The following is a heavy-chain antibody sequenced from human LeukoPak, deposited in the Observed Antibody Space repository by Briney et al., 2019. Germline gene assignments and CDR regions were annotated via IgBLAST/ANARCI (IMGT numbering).Heavy chain of an antibody. Sequence: SETLSLTCTVSGGSISSYYWSWIRQPPGKGLEWIGYIYYSGSTNYNPSLKSRVTISVDTSKNQFSLKLSSVTAADTAVYYCARTFFGVRRYFDLWGRGTLVTVSS. V-gene: IGHV4-59*01. CDR3: ARTFFGVRRYFDL. J-gene: IGHJ2*01. CDR2: IYYSGST. D-gene: IGHD3-3*01. CDR1: GGSISSYY.